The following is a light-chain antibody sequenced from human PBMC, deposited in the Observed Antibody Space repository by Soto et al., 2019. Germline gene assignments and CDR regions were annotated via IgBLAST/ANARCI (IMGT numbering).Light chain of an antibody. Sequence: QLVLTQPPSVSGAPGQRVTISCTGSSSNIGAGYVVHWYQHLPGTAPKLLIYGNNNRPSGVPDRFSGSKSGTSASLAITGLQAEDEADYYCQSYDNSLSGVLFGGGTKLTVL. CDR1: SSNIGAGYV. V-gene: IGLV1-40*01. J-gene: IGLJ2*01. CDR2: GNN. CDR3: QSYDNSLSGVL.